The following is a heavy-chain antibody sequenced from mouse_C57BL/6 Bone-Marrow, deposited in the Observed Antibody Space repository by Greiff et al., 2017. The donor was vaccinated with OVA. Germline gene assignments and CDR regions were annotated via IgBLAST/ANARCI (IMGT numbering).Heavy chain of an antibody. CDR1: GYTFTSYW. J-gene: IGHJ2*01. Sequence: VQLQQPGAELVKPGASVKLSCKASGYTFTSYWMHWVKQMPGQGLEWIGMIHPNSGSTNYNEKFKSKATLTVDKSSSTAYMQLSSLTSEDSAVYYCAREGDGYSDYWGQGTTLTVSS. V-gene: IGHV1-64*01. D-gene: IGHD2-3*01. CDR2: IHPNSGST. CDR3: AREGDGYSDY.